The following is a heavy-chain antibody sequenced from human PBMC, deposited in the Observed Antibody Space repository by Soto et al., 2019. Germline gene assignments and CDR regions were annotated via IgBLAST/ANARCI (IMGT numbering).Heavy chain of an antibody. V-gene: IGHV4-4*07. CDR3: GGESGETWDYEAS. Sequence: SETLSLTCTVSGGSISSSRWSWIRQPAGKGLEWIGRLNTYGNTHYNPSLKSRVTVSVDTSRNQFFLTLRSVTAADSAVYHCGGESGETWDYEASWGQGTPVTVSS. D-gene: IGHD1-7*01. CDR1: GGSISSSR. CDR2: LNTYGNT. J-gene: IGHJ5*02.